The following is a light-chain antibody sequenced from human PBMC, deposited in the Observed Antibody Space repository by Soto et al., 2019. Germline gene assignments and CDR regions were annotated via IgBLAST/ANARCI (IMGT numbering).Light chain of an antibody. CDR1: QSVRSRY. J-gene: IGKJ4*01. CDR2: DAA. CDR3: QQYCSSVT. V-gene: IGKV3-20*01. Sequence: DIVLTQSPGTLSLSPGERATLSCRASQSVRSRYLAWYQQKAGQAPRLLIYDAARRATGIPERFSGSGSGIDFTLSISRLEPEDYAVYYCQQYCSSVTFGGGTKVEIK.